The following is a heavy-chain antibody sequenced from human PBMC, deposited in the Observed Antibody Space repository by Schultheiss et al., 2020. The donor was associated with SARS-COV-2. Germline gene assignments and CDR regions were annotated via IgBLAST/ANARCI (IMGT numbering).Heavy chain of an antibody. CDR2: INHSGST. J-gene: IGHJ4*02. CDR1: GGSISSSHW. V-gene: IGHV4-4*02. Sequence: SETLSLTCAVSGGSISSSHWWSWVRQSPGKGLEWIGEINHSGSTNYNPSLKSRVSISMDKSKNQISLKLISVTAADTAVYYCARDGDYYDSSGYSEVLDYWGQGTLVTVSS. CDR3: ARDGDYYDSSGYSEVLDY. D-gene: IGHD3-22*01.